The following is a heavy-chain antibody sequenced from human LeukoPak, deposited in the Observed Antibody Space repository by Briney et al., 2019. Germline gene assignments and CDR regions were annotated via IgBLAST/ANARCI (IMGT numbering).Heavy chain of an antibody. CDR1: GYTFTTYG. CDR3: ARDYCSRTSCYFDY. CDR2: ISANNGNT. Sequence: ASVKVSCTASGYTFTTYGISWVRQAPGQGLEWMGWISANNGNTNYAQKFQGRVTMTTDTSTSTAYMELRSLRSDDTAVYYCARDYCSRTSCYFDYWGQGTLVTVSS. J-gene: IGHJ4*02. D-gene: IGHD2-2*01. V-gene: IGHV1-18*01.